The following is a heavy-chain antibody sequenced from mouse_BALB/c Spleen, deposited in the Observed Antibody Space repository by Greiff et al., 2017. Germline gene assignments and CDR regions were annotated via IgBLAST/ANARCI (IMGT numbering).Heavy chain of an antibody. CDR1: GFAFSSYD. CDR2: ISSGGGST. CDR3: ARLPRGDAMDY. Sequence: EVQGVESGGGLVKPGGSLKLSCAASGFAFSSYDMSWVRQTPEKRLEWVAYISSGGGSTYYPDTVKGRFTISRDNAKNTLYLQMSSLKSEDTAMYYCARLPRGDAMDYWGQGTTLTVSS. V-gene: IGHV5-12-1*01. J-gene: IGHJ2*01. D-gene: IGHD6-1*01.